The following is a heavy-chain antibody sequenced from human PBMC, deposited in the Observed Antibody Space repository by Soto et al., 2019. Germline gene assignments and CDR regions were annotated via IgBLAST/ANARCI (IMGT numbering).Heavy chain of an antibody. CDR2: ISYDGGNK. CDR1: GFTFSSYA. Sequence: GGSLRLSCAASGFTFSSYAMHWVRQAPGKGLEWVAIISYDGGNKYYADSVKGRFTISRDNSKNTLYLQMNSLRAEDTAVYYCAKGASGGYLRSNYNWFVPWDQRTLGTVSS. V-gene: IGHV3-30-3*01. D-gene: IGHD3-10*01. J-gene: IGHJ5*02. CDR3: AKGASGGYLRSNYNWFVP.